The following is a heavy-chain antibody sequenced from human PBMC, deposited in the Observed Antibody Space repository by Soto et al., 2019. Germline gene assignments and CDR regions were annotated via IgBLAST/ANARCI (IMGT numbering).Heavy chain of an antibody. V-gene: IGHV5-51*01. CDR2: IFPDDSDT. CDR3: TRGGVATRTFDY. D-gene: IGHD3-3*01. Sequence: PGESLKISCKASGYSITTYWIGWVRQMPGQGLEWMGIIFPDDSDTRYSPSFEGQVTISADKSISTAYLQWSSLKASDTAIYYCTRGGVATRTFDYWGQGTLVTVYS. J-gene: IGHJ4*02. CDR1: GYSITTYW.